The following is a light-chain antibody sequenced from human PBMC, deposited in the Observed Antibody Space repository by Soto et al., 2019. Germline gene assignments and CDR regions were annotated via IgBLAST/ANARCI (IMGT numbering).Light chain of an antibody. CDR2: AAS. V-gene: IGKV1-39*01. CDR1: QSISNY. J-gene: IGKJ2*01. CDR3: QQSYSTPYT. Sequence: DRQTTQSPSSLSASVGDRVTITCRASQSISNYLNWYQQKPGKAPKLLIYAASSLQSGVPSRFSGSGSGTDFTLTVSSLQPEDFATYYCQQSYSTPYTFGQGTKLEIK.